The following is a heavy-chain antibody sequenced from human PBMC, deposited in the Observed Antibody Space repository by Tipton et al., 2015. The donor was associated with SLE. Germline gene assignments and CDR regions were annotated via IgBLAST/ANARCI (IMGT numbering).Heavy chain of an antibody. Sequence: QLVQSGGGLVQPGGSLRLSCAASGFTLSSYWMSWVRQAPGKGLEWVANIKQDGSEKYYEDSVKGRFTISRDNAKNSLYLQMNSLRAEDTAVYYCARGSEYNLYWGQGTLVTVSS. J-gene: IGHJ4*02. V-gene: IGHV3-7*01. CDR2: IKQDGSEK. CDR1: GFTLSSYW. D-gene: IGHD1-1*01. CDR3: ARGSEYNLY.